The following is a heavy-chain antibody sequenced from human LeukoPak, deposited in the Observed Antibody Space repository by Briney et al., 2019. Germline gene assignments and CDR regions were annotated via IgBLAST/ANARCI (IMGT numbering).Heavy chain of an antibody. V-gene: IGHV3-53*01. J-gene: IGHJ4*02. CDR3: ARGVLGLKPLDY. CDR2: MYSDVST. CDR1: GFTVSNNY. Sequence: GGSLRLSCAASGFTVSNNYMAWVRQAPGKGLEWVSFMYSDVSTYYADSVKGRFTISTDNSENKLYLQMNSLRAEDTAVYYCARGVLGLKPLDYWGQGTLVTVSS. D-gene: IGHD1-26*01.